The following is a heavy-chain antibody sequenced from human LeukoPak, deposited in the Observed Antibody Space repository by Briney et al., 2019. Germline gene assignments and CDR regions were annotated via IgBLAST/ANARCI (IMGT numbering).Heavy chain of an antibody. CDR1: GGSISSGGYY. V-gene: IGHV4-31*03. CDR3: ASTKPRVVVPAAPLNLYNWFDP. Sequence: SETLSLTCTVSGGSISSGGYYWSWIRQHPGKGLEWIGYIYYSGSTYYNPSLKSRVTISVDTSKNQFSLKLSSVTAADTAVYYCASTKPRVVVPAAPLNLYNWFDPWGQGTLVTVSS. D-gene: IGHD2-2*01. J-gene: IGHJ5*02. CDR2: IYYSGST.